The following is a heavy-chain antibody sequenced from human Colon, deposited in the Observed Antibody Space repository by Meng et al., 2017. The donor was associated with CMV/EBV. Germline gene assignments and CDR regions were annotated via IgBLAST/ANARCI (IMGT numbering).Heavy chain of an antibody. D-gene: IGHD6-13*01. Sequence: GGSLRLSCAASGFTFSNYAMSWVRQAPGKGLEWVSTISGGLSTYYADSVKGRFTISRDNIENTLYQQMNSLRAEDTAVYFCAKGGLKEGGYSSSWCDYWGQGTLVTVSS. CDR2: ISGGLST. J-gene: IGHJ4*02. CDR3: AKGGLKEGGYSSSWCDY. V-gene: IGHV3-23*01. CDR1: GFTFSNYA.